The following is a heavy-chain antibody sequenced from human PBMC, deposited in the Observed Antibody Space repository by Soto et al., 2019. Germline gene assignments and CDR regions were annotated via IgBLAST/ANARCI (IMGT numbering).Heavy chain of an antibody. CDR3: ERVYCSGGSCYEFDY. V-gene: IGHV4-31*03. Sequence: QVQLQESGPGLVKPSQTLSLTCTVSGGSISSGGYYWSWIRQHPGKGLEWIGYIYYSGSTYYNPSLKSRVTISVDTSKNQFSLKLSSVTAADTAVYYCERVYCSGGSCYEFDYWGQGTLVTVSS. D-gene: IGHD2-15*01. CDR2: IYYSGST. J-gene: IGHJ4*02. CDR1: GGSISSGGYY.